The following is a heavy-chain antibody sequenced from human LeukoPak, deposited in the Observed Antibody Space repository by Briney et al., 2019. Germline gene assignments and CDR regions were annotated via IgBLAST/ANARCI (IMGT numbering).Heavy chain of an antibody. D-gene: IGHD6-19*01. CDR2: ISSSSNTI. CDR1: GFTFSSYS. J-gene: IGHJ4*02. Sequence: GGSLRLSCSASGFTFSSYSMNWVRQAPGKGLEWVSYISSSSNTIYYADSVKGRFTISRDNAKNSLFLQMNSLRDEDTAVYYCARVSSGWFYYFDYWGQGTLVTVSS. CDR3: ARVSSGWFYYFDY. V-gene: IGHV3-48*02.